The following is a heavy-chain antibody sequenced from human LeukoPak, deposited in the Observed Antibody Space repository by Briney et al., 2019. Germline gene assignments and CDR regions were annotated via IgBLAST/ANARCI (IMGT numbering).Heavy chain of an antibody. CDR1: GYSFTSHD. CDR3: ASRFGGAYYFYMDV. V-gene: IGHV1-8*03. J-gene: IGHJ6*03. D-gene: IGHD3-10*01. Sequence: ASVKVSCKASGYSFTSHDINWVRQAAGQGLEWMGWINPNGGNAGYAQKFQGRVTITADKFTSTAYMELSSLTSEDTAVYYCASRFGGAYYFYMDVWGKGTPVTVSS. CDR2: INPNGGNA.